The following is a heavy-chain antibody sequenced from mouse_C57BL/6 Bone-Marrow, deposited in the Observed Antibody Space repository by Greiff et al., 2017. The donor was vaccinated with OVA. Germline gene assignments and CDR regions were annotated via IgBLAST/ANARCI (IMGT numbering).Heavy chain of an antibody. J-gene: IGHJ3*01. CDR2: INPSTGGT. CDR1: GYSFTGYY. Sequence: VQLQQSGPELVKPGASVKISCKASGYSFTGYYMNWVKQSPEKSLEWIGEINPSTGGTTYNQKFKAKATLTVDKSYSTAYMQLKSQTSEDSAVYYCARGWTSPFAYWGQGTLVTVSA. CDR3: ARGWTSPFAY. V-gene: IGHV1-42*01.